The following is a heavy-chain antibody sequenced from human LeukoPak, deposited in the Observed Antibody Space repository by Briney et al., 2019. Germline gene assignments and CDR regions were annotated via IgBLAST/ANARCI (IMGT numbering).Heavy chain of an antibody. CDR3: VGTIASRGSEY. Sequence: GGSLRLSCAASGFTFTNYWMHWVRQAPGMELVWVSRLPPDELGIIYADSVKGRFTVSRDNAKNTVYLQMNNLRVDDTAMYYCVGTIASRGSEYWGQGALVTVSS. D-gene: IGHD6-6*01. CDR2: LPPDELGI. J-gene: IGHJ4*02. CDR1: GFTFTNYW. V-gene: IGHV3-74*01.